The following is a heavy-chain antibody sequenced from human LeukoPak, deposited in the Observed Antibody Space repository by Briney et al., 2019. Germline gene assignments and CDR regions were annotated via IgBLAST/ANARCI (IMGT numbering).Heavy chain of an antibody. CDR1: GGTFSSYA. V-gene: IGHV1-69*05. CDR2: LIPIFYTA. Sequence: AVKVSCKASGGTFSSYAISWVRQAPGQRLEWTGILIPIFYTANYAQKFQARVTITTNKSTSTAYMELSSLRSEDTDVYYCARAPGELGFDYGGQGTRVTIST. CDR3: ARAPGELGFDY. J-gene: IGHJ4*02. D-gene: IGHD1-26*01.